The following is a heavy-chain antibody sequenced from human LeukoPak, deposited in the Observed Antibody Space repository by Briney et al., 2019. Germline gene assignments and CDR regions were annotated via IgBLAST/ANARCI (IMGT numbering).Heavy chain of an antibody. D-gene: IGHD5-24*01. Sequence: SGTLSLTCAVSGGSIISGNWWSLVRQPPGKGLEWIGSIYYSGSTYYNPSLKSRVTISVDTSKNQFSLKLSSVTAADTAVYYCARWLHLFDYWGQGTLVTVSS. CDR3: ARWLHLFDY. J-gene: IGHJ4*02. CDR2: IYYSGST. V-gene: IGHV4-4*02. CDR1: GGSIISGNW.